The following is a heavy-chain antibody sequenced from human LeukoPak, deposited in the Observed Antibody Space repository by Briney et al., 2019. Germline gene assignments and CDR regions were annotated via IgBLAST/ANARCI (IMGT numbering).Heavy chain of an antibody. V-gene: IGHV3-21*01. D-gene: IGHD2-15*01. J-gene: IGHJ4*02. CDR1: GFTFSSYS. CDR2: INSSSSYI. Sequence: GGSLRLSCAASGFTFSSYSMNWVRKAPGKGLEWVSSINSSSSYIYYADSVKGRFTISRDNAKNSLYLQMNSLRAEDTAVYYCARERVYCSGGSCYGGGANNWGQGTLVTVSS. CDR3: ARERVYCSGGSCYGGGANN.